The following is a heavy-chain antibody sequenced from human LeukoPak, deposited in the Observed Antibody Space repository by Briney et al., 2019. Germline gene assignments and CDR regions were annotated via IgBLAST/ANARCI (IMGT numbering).Heavy chain of an antibody. D-gene: IGHD2-2*01. J-gene: IGHJ4*02. V-gene: IGHV4-34*01. CDR3: ARGRCSSTSCENNDY. CDR1: GGSFSGYY. Sequence: PSETLSLTCAVYGGSFSGYYWSWIRQPPGKGLEWIGEINHSGSTNYNPSLKSRVTISVDTSKIQFSLKLSSVTAADTAVYYCARGRCSSTSCENNDYWGQGTLVTVSS. CDR2: INHSGST.